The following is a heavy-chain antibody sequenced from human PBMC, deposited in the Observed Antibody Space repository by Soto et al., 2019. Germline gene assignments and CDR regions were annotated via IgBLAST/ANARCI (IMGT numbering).Heavy chain of an antibody. CDR1: GGSISSGGYY. J-gene: IGHJ3*02. CDR3: AGSGSYPSDAFDI. Sequence: PSATLSLTCTVSGGSISSGGYYWSWIRQHPGKGLEWIGYIYYSGSTYYNPSLKSRVTISVDTSKNQFSLKLSSVTAADTAVYYCAGSGSYPSDAFDIWGQGTMVTVSS. V-gene: IGHV4-31*03. D-gene: IGHD1-26*01. CDR2: IYYSGST.